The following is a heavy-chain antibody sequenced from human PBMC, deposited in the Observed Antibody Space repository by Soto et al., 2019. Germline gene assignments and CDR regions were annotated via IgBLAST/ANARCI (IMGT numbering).Heavy chain of an antibody. V-gene: IGHV4-39*01. CDR1: GGSISSSSYY. Sequence: SETLSLTFTVSGGSISSSSYYWGWIRQPPGKGLEWIGSIYYSGSTYYNPSLKSRVTISVDTSKNQFSLKLSSVTAADTAVYYCARTSHGDDAFDIWGQGTMVTVSS. CDR2: IYYSGST. CDR3: ARTSHGDDAFDI. J-gene: IGHJ3*02. D-gene: IGHD2-2*01.